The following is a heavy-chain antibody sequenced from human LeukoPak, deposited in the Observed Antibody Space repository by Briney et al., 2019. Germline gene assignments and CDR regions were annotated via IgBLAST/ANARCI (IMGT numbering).Heavy chain of an antibody. J-gene: IGHJ6*02. Sequence: GASMKVSCKASGYTFTGYYMHWVRQAPGQGLEWMGWINPNSGGTNYAQKFQGRATMTRDTSISTAYMELSRLRSDDTAVYYCARSGRAVDYYYGMDVWGQGTTVTVSS. CDR3: ARSGRAVDYYYGMDV. D-gene: IGHD3-10*01. CDR1: GYTFTGYY. CDR2: INPNSGGT. V-gene: IGHV1-2*02.